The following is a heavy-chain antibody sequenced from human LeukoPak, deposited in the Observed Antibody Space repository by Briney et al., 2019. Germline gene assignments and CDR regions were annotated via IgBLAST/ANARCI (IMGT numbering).Heavy chain of an antibody. D-gene: IGHD6-19*01. V-gene: IGHV3-11*01. CDR2: ISSSGSTI. Sequence: GGSLRLSCAASGFTFSDYYMSRIRQAPGKGLEWVSYISSSGSTIYYADSVKGRFTISRDNAKNSLYLQMNSLRAEDTAVYYCAKARGWYDLLDYWGQGTLVTVSS. CDR3: AKARGWYDLLDY. CDR1: GFTFSDYY. J-gene: IGHJ4*02.